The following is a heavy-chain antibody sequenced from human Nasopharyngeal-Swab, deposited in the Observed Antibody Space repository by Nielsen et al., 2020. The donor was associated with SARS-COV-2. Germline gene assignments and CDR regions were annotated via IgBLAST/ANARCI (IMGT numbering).Heavy chain of an antibody. D-gene: IGHD6-19*01. CDR2: IWYDGSNK. J-gene: IGHJ4*02. V-gene: IGHV3-33*06. CDR3: AKNPGIAVAGDLYYFDY. Sequence: GESLKISCAASGFTFSSYGMHWVRQAPGKGLEWVAVIWYDGSNKYYADSVKGRFTISRDNSKNTLYLQMNSLRAEDTAVYYCAKNPGIAVAGDLYYFDYWGQGTLVTVSS. CDR1: GFTFSSYG.